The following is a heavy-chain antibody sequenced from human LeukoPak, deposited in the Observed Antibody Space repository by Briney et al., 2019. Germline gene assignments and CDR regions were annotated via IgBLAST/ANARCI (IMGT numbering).Heavy chain of an antibody. V-gene: IGHV3-33*01. CDR1: GFTFSSYA. J-gene: IGHJ5*02. Sequence: QPGRSLRLSCAASGFTFSSYAMHWVRQAPGKGLEWVALIWYDGNKKYFEDSVKGRFTISRDNSKNTLYLQMNSLRAEDTAVYYCARDLDGYRSGNGAWGQGTLVTVSS. CDR2: IWYDGNKK. D-gene: IGHD5-12*01. CDR3: ARDLDGYRSGNGA.